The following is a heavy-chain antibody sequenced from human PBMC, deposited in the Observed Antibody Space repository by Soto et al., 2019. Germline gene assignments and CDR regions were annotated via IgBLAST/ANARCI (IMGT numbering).Heavy chain of an antibody. CDR3: ARDPTAPYDSSAFDI. Sequence: SVKVSCKASGGTFSSYAISWVRQAPGQGLEWMGGIIPIFGTANYAQKFQGRVTITADESTSTAYVELSSLRSEDTAVYYCARDPTAPYDSSAFDIWGQGTMVTVSS. D-gene: IGHD3-22*01. J-gene: IGHJ3*02. V-gene: IGHV1-69*13. CDR1: GGTFSSYA. CDR2: IIPIFGTA.